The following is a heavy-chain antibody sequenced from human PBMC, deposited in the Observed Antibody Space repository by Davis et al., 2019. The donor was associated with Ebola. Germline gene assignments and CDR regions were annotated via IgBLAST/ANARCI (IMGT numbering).Heavy chain of an antibody. CDR3: AKDEYQLLSGSWVV. CDR2: ISGSGGST. V-gene: IGHV3-23*01. CDR1: GFTFSSYA. D-gene: IGHD2-2*01. Sequence: GESLKISCAASGFTFSSYAMGWVRQAPGKGLEWVSAISGSGGSTYYADSVKGRFTISRDNSKNTLYLQMNSLRAEDTAVYYCAKDEYQLLSGSWVVWGQGTTVTVSS. J-gene: IGHJ6*02.